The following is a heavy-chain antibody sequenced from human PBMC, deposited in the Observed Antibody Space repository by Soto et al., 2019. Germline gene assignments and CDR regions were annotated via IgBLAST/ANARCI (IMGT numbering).Heavy chain of an antibody. J-gene: IGHJ5*02. CDR1: GYTFTSYY. V-gene: IGHV1-46*01. D-gene: IGHD2-15*01. Sequence: QVQLVQSGAEVKKPGASVKVSCKASGYTFTSYYIHWVRQAPGQGLEWMGIINPSGGSTSYAQKFQGRVTMTRDTSTSTVYMELSSLRSEDTAVYYCARERGHRPNIVVVVAATPGWFDPWGQGTLVTVSS. CDR2: INPSGGST. CDR3: ARERGHRPNIVVVVAATPGWFDP.